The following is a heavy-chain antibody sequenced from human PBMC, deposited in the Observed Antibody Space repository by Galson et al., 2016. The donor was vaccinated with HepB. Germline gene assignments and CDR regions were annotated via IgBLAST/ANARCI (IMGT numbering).Heavy chain of an antibody. J-gene: IGHJ5*02. V-gene: IGHV4-39*01. Sequence: ETLSLTCTVSGGSICSSSYYWGWIRQPPGKGLEWIGSIYYSGSTYYNPSLKSRVTISVDTSKNQFSLKLSSVTAADTAVYYCARHLKIQLWLRGNWFDPWGQGTLVTVSS. CDR3: ARHLKIQLWLRGNWFDP. CDR1: GGSICSSSYY. CDR2: IYYSGST. D-gene: IGHD5-18*01.